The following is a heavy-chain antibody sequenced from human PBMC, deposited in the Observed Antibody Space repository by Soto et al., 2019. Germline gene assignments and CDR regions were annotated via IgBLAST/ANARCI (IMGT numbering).Heavy chain of an antibody. CDR2: INYSGST. CDR3: ARGVVYRDVGLAYGMDV. D-gene: IGHD3-22*01. J-gene: IGHJ6*02. Sequence: SETLSLTCAVYGESFSNHYWTWIRQSPGKGLEWVGEINYSGSTRYNWSLGSRVTISVDTSKNQFSLMVTSVTAEDTAVYYCARGVVYRDVGLAYGMDVWGQGTTVTVSS. V-gene: IGHV4-34*01. CDR1: GESFSNHY.